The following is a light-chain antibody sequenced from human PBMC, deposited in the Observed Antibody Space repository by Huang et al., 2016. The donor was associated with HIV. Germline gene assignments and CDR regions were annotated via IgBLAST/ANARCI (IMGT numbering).Light chain of an antibody. CDR3: QHYNNWPPWT. CDR2: GAS. CDR1: QGVSNN. Sequence: EIVMTQSPATLSVSPGERATLSCRASQGVSNNIAWYQQKPGQTPRLLIHGASTRATCIAAKVSGRGSGTDFTLTITSLQPEDSAVYYCQHYNNWPPWTFGPGTQVEI. J-gene: IGKJ1*01. V-gene: IGKV3D-15*01.